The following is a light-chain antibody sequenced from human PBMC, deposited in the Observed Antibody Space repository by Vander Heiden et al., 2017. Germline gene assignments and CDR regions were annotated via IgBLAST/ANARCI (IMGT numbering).Light chain of an antibody. J-gene: IGKJ4*01. CDR2: GAS. Sequence: DIVMTQSPATLSVSPGERATISCRASQSVSSNLAWYQQKPGQAPRLLIYGASIRATGSPARFSGSGYGTEFTLTISSRQSEDFAVYYCQQYNNWPPITFGGGTKVEIK. CDR3: QQYNNWPPIT. CDR1: QSVSSN. V-gene: IGKV3D-15*01.